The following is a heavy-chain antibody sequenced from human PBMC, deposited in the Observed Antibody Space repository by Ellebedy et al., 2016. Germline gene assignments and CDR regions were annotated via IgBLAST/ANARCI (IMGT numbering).Heavy chain of an antibody. Sequence: GESLKISCAASGFTFSSYAMSWVRQAPGKGLEWVSAISGSGGSTYYADSVKGRFTISRDNSKNTLYLQMNSLRAEDTAVYYCAKDPGVVTTDSLDYWGQGTLVTVSS. CDR3: AKDPGVVTTDSLDY. V-gene: IGHV3-23*01. D-gene: IGHD3-10*01. CDR2: ISGSGGST. J-gene: IGHJ4*02. CDR1: GFTFSSYA.